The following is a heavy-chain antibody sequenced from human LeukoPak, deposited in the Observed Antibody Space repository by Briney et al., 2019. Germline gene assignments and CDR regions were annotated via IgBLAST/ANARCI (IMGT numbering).Heavy chain of an antibody. Sequence: PGRSLRLSCAASGCTFDDYAMHWVRQAPGKGLEWVSGISWNSGSIGYADSVKGRFTISRDNAKNSLYLQMNSLRAEDTALYYCAKDRHWGQGTLVTVSS. CDR1: GCTFDDYA. V-gene: IGHV3-9*01. J-gene: IGHJ4*02. CDR3: AKDRH. CDR2: ISWNSGSI.